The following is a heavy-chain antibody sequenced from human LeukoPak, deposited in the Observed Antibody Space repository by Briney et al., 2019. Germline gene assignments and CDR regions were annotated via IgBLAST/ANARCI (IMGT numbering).Heavy chain of an antibody. Sequence: ASVKVSCKASGYTFTGYYMHWVRQAPEQGLEWMGRINPNSGGTDYAQKFQGRVTMTRDTSISTAYMELSRLRSDDTAVYYCARDLLNYYYDSSGYYDGDYWGQGTLVTVSS. CDR2: INPNSGGT. CDR1: GYTFTGYY. D-gene: IGHD3-22*01. V-gene: IGHV1-2*06. CDR3: ARDLLNYYYDSSGYYDGDY. J-gene: IGHJ4*02.